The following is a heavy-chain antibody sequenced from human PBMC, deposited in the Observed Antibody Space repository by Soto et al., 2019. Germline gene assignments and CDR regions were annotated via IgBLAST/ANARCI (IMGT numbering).Heavy chain of an antibody. Sequence: QVQLQQWGAGLLKPSETLSLNCAVTGGSLSGYYWSWIRQPPGKGLEWIGEVKDGGHTNYSPSLRGRVTISSDTSSNQFSLRLNSVTAADTGVYYCARGQEGLVATHWDQGSLVTVSS. D-gene: IGHD5-12*01. J-gene: IGHJ4*02. CDR3: ARGQEGLVATH. V-gene: IGHV4-34*01. CDR2: VKDGGHT. CDR1: GGSLSGYY.